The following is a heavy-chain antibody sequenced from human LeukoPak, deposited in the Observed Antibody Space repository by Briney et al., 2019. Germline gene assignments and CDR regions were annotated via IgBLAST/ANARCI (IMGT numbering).Heavy chain of an antibody. D-gene: IGHD3-22*01. CDR1: GYTFTGYY. CDR3: ARPRSVYYDSSGSYYFDY. V-gene: IGHV1-2*02. Sequence: ASVKVSCKASGYTFTGYYMHWVRQAPGQGLEWMGWINPNSGGTNYAQKFQGRVTMTRDTSISTAYMELSRLRSDDTAVYYCARPRSVYYDSSGSYYFDYWGQGTLVTVSS. J-gene: IGHJ4*02. CDR2: INPNSGGT.